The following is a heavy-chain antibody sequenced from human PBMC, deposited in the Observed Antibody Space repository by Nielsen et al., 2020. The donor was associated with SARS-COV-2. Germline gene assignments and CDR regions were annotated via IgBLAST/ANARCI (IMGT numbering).Heavy chain of an antibody. CDR1: GDTSSSFA. D-gene: IGHD3-10*01. CDR3: ARVHGSGSYQPFDY. J-gene: IGHJ4*02. CDR2: ISAYNGNT. V-gene: IGHV1-18*01. Sequence: ASVKVSCKASGDTSSSFAITWVRQAPGQGLEWMGWISAYNGNTNSAQKFQGRVTMTTDTSTSTAYMDLKSLRSDDTAVYYCARVHGSGSYQPFDYWGQGTLVTVSS.